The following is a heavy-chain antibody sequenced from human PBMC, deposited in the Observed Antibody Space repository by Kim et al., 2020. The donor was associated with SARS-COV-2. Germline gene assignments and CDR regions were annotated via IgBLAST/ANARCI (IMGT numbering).Heavy chain of an antibody. Sequence: GGSLRLSCAASGFTVSSNYMSWVRQAPGKGLEWVSVIYSGGSTYYADSVKGRFTISRHNSKNTLYLQMNSLRAEDTAVYYCASPGYDFWSGYLIGDGYYYYGMDVWGQGTTVTVSS. CDR1: GFTVSSNY. V-gene: IGHV3-53*04. CDR2: IYSGGST. J-gene: IGHJ6*02. D-gene: IGHD3-3*01. CDR3: ASPGYDFWSGYLIGDGYYYYGMDV.